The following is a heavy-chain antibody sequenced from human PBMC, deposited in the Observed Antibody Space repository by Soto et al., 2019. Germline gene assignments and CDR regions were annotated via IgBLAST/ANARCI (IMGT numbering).Heavy chain of an antibody. Sequence: SETLSLTCAVYGGSFSGYYWSWIRQPPGKGLEWIGEINHSGSTNYNPSLKSRVTISVDTSKNQFSLKLSSVTAADTAVYYCARGPFSDILTGSLPPYHAFDIWGQGTMVTVSS. CDR3: ARGPFSDILTGSLPPYHAFDI. CDR1: GGSFSGYY. D-gene: IGHD3-9*01. V-gene: IGHV4-34*01. CDR2: INHSGST. J-gene: IGHJ3*02.